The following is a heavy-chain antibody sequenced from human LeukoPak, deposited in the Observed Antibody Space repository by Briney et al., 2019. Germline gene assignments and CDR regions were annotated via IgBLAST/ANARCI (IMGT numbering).Heavy chain of an antibody. CDR2: INHSGST. V-gene: IGHV4-34*01. CDR1: GGSFSGYY. J-gene: IGHJ4*02. D-gene: IGHD3-3*01. Sequence: NTSETLSLTCAVYGGSFSGYYWSWIRQPPGKGLEWIGEINHSGSTNYNPSLKSRVTISVDTSKNQFSLKLSSVTAADTAVYYCARNDFWSAYYTGRYHYPVQYYFDYWGQGTLVTVSS. CDR3: ARNDFWSAYYTGRYHYPVQYYFDY.